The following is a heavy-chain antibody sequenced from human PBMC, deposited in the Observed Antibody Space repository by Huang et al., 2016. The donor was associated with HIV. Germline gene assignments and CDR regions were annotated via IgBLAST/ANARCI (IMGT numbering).Heavy chain of an antibody. V-gene: IGHV1-46*03. J-gene: IGHJ5*02. D-gene: IGHD2-2*01. CDR2: IDPGGGYK. CDR1: GFTFTKYY. CDR3: SRGGSTGYQLLWSFDP. Sequence: QVQLVQSGAEVRKPGASVKVSCKASGFTFTKYYIHWVRQAPGQGLEWMGRIDPGGGYKTYAQKFQDRVTMTRDTSTTTVYMELSSLKSDDTAVYFCSRGGSTGYQLLWSFDPWGQGTLVTVSS.